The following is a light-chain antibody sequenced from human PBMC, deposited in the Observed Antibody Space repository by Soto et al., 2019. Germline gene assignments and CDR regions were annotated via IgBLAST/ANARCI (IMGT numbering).Light chain of an antibody. CDR1: STDVGIYNY. CDR2: EVS. Sequence: QSVLTQRASVSGSPGQSITVSCTGTSTDVGIYNYVSWYQQHPGKAPKVMIYEVSNRPSGVSNRFSGSKSGDTASLTISGLQAEDEADYYCSSYAGRYTRVFGGGTKLTVL. J-gene: IGLJ3*02. V-gene: IGLV2-14*01. CDR3: SSYAGRYTRV.